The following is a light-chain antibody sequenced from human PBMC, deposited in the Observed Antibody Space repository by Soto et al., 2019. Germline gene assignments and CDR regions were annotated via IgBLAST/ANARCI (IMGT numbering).Light chain of an antibody. V-gene: IGLV2-11*01. CDR2: DVN. CDR1: SSDVGGYNY. J-gene: IGLJ3*02. CDR3: CSYAGSYVWV. Sequence: QSALTQPRSVSGSPGQSVTISCTGTSSDVGGYNYVSWYQQHPGKAPKLMIYDVNKRPSGVPDRFSGSKSGNTASLTISGLQAEDEDDYYCCSYAGSYVWVFGGGTKLTVL.